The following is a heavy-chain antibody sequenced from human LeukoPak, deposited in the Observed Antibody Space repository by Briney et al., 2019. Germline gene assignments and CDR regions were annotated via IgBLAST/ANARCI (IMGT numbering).Heavy chain of an antibody. CDR1: GGTFSSYA. V-gene: IGHV1-69*05. CDR3: ARSFPCRCPFDY. D-gene: IGHD2-15*01. Sequence: SVKVSCKASGGTFSSYAISWVRQAPGQGLEWMGGIIPIFGTANYAQKFQGRVTITTDESTSTAYMELSSLRSEDMAVYYCARSFPCRCPFDYWGQGTLVTVSS. CDR2: IIPIFGTA. J-gene: IGHJ4*02.